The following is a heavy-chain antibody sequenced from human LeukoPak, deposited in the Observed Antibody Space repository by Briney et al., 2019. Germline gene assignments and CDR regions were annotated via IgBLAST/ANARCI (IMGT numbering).Heavy chain of an antibody. CDR2: ISSSSSYI. J-gene: IGHJ3*02. CDR1: GFTFSSYS. V-gene: IGHV3-21*04. Sequence: PGGSPRLSCAASGFTFSSYSMNWVRQAPGKGLEWVSSISSSSSYIYYADSVKGRFTISRDNAKNSLYLQMNSLRAEDTALYYCAKDRLRDYYGSGSPKMSDAFDIWGQGTMVTVSS. CDR3: AKDRLRDYYGSGSPKMSDAFDI. D-gene: IGHD3-10*01.